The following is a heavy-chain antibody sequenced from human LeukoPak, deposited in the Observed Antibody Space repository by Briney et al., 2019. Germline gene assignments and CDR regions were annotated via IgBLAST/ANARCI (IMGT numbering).Heavy chain of an antibody. CDR3: ARNPGMHY. V-gene: IGHV4-39*02. J-gene: IGHJ4*02. CDR1: GGSISSSSSYY. Sequence: SETLSLTCTVSGGSISSSSSYYWGWIRQPPGKGLEWIGSINYSGSTFYNPSLKSRVAMSVDTSKNHFSLSLSSVSAADTAVYYCARNPGMHYWGQGTLVTVSS. CDR2: INYSGST.